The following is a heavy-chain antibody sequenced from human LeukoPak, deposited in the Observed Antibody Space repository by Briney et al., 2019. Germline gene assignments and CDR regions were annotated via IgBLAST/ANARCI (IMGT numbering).Heavy chain of an antibody. CDR1: GFTVSSNY. Sequence: GGSLRLSCAASGFTVSSNYMNWVRQAPGKGLEWVSVIYSGGSTNYADSVTGRFTISRDNSKNTLYLQMDSLRAEDTAVYYCAKIASDSSGWYHFDSWGQGTLVTVSS. J-gene: IGHJ4*02. V-gene: IGHV3-53*01. CDR2: IYSGGST. D-gene: IGHD6-19*01. CDR3: AKIASDSSGWYHFDS.